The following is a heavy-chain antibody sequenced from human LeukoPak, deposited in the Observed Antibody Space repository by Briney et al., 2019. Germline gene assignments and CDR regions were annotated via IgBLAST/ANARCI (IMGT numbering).Heavy chain of an antibody. CDR2: INHSGST. V-gene: IGHV4-34*01. J-gene: IGHJ6*02. D-gene: IGHD3-22*01. CDR1: GGSFSGYY. CDR3: ATRADHYYDSSGYYYYGMDV. Sequence: SETLSLTCAVYGGSFSGYYWSWIRQPPGKGLEWIGEINHSGSTNYNPSLKSRVTISVDTSKKQFSLKLSSVTAADTAVYYCATRADHYYDSSGYYYYGMDVWGQGTTVTVSS.